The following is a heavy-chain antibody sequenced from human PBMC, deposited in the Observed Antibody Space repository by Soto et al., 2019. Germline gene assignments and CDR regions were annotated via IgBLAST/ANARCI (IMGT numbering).Heavy chain of an antibody. CDR1: GGSISSSSYY. CDR2: IYYSGST. D-gene: IGHD3-10*01. Sequence: SETLSLTCTVSGGSISSSSYYWGWIRQPPGKGLEWIGYIYYSGSTYYNPSLKSRVTISVDTSKNQFSLKLSSVTAADTAVYYCAREVYYGSGSYPNWGQGTLVTVSS. V-gene: IGHV4-30-4*08. CDR3: AREVYYGSGSYPN. J-gene: IGHJ4*02.